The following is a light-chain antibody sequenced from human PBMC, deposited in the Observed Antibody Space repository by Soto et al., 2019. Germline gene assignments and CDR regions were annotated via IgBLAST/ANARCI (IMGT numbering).Light chain of an antibody. J-gene: IGKJ5*01. CDR3: QQSSNWPPIT. Sequence: EPALTQSPVTLSFSPGESASLCCRASRSVTDYLAWYQHKPGQAPRLLIYDAYNRATGIPATFSGSGSGTDFTLTISSLEPEDFAVYYCQQSSNWPPITXGQGTRREIK. CDR2: DAY. V-gene: IGKV3-11*01. CDR1: RSVTDY.